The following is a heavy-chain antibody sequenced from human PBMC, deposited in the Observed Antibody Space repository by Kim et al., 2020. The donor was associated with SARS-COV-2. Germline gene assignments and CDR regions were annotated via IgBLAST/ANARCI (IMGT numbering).Heavy chain of an antibody. CDR2: LNTNTGNP. V-gene: IGHV7-4-1*02. CDR3: ARGVGGRYYFAFDI. CDR1: GYSFTSYA. D-gene: IGHD1-26*01. J-gene: IGHJ3*02. Sequence: ASVKVSCKASGYSFTSYAMNWVRQAPGQGLEWMGCLNTNTGNPTYAQGFTGRFVFSLDTSVSTAYLQISSLKAEDTAVYYCARGVGGRYYFAFDIWGQGTLVTVSS.